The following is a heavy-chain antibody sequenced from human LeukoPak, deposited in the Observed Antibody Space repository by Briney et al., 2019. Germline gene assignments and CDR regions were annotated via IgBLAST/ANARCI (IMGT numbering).Heavy chain of an antibody. CDR3: ARDSYSSSSGGFDY. CDR2: IYNSGST. CDR1: GGSISSGDCY. J-gene: IGHJ4*02. Sequence: SQTLSLTCTVSGGSISSGDCYWSWIRQPPGKGLEWIGYIYNSGSTYYNPSLNSRVTISVDTSKNQFSLKLSSVTAADTAVYYCARDSYSSSSGGFDYWGQGTLVSVSS. V-gene: IGHV4-30-4*01. D-gene: IGHD6-6*01.